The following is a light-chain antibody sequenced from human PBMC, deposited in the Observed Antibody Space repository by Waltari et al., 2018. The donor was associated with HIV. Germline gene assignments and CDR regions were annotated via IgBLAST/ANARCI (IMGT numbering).Light chain of an antibody. Sequence: QTVVTQEPSLTVSPGGTVTLTCASSTGAVTSGHYPNWFQQKPGQAPRGLIYSTSNKNSWTPARFSGSLLGGKAALTLSGVQPEDEAEYYCLLYYGGAQRYVFGTGTKVTVL. CDR2: STS. V-gene: IGLV7-43*01. J-gene: IGLJ1*01. CDR1: TGAVTSGHY. CDR3: LLYYGGAQRYV.